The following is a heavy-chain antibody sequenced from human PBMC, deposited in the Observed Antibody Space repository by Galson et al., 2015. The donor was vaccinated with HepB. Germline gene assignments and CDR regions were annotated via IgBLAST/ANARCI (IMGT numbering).Heavy chain of an antibody. D-gene: IGHD5-24*01. CDR3: ARERRDGYNYVEY. J-gene: IGHJ4*02. CDR2: ISGYNGNT. V-gene: IGHV1-18*01. Sequence: QSGAEVKKPGASVKVSCKASGYTFTCYGISWVRQAPGQGLEWMGWISGYNGNTNYAQKLQGKVTMTTDTSTSIVYMELRSLRSDDTAVYYCARERRDGYNYVEYWGQGVLVTVSS. CDR1: GYTFTCYG.